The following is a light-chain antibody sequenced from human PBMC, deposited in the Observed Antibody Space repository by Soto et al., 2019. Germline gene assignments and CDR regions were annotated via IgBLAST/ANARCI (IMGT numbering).Light chain of an antibody. V-gene: IGKV1-5*01. Sequence: GDRVTFTCRASQTISSWLAWYQQKPGKAPNLLIYDASTLERGVPSRFSGTGSGTEFTLTIDRLQPDDFATYYCQQYHTSSITFGQGTRLEIK. CDR3: QQYHTSSIT. J-gene: IGKJ5*01. CDR2: DAS. CDR1: QTISSW.